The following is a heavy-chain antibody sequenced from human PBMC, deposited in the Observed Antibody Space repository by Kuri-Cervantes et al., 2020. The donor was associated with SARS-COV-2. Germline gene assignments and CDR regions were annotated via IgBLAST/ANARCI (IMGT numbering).Heavy chain of an antibody. D-gene: IGHD3-16*02. V-gene: IGHV4-30-4*01. J-gene: IGHJ3*02. CDR1: GGSISSGDYY. Sequence: SCTVSGGSISSGDYYWSWIRQPPGKGLEWIGYIYYSGSTYYNPPLKSRVTISVGTSKNQFSLKLSSVTAADTAVYYCARDPYYDYVWGSYRLGGAFDIWGQGTMVTVSS. CDR2: IYYSGST. CDR3: ARDPYYDYVWGSYRLGGAFDI.